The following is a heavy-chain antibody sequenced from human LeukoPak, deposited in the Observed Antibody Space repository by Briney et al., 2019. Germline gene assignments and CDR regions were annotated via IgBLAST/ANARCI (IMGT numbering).Heavy chain of an antibody. CDR1: GGSISSGDYY. V-gene: IGHV4-30-4*02. J-gene: IGHJ4*02. CDR2: IYYSGST. Sequence: SETLSLTCTVSGGSISSGDYYWSWIRQPPGKGLEWIGYIYYSGSTYYNPSLKSRVTISVDTSKNQFSLKLSSVTAADTAVYYCARAGERGYSGGFDYWGQGTLVTVSS. CDR3: ARAGERGYSGGFDY. D-gene: IGHD5-18*01.